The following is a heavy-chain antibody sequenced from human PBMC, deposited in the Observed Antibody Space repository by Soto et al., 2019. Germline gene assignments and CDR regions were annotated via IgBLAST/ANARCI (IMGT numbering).Heavy chain of an antibody. CDR3: ARDSDANTDYGDYGYYYYGMDV. Sequence: QVQLVESGGGVVQPGRSLRLSCAASGFTFSSYAMHWVRQAPGKGLEWVAVISYDGSNKYYADSVKGRFTISRDNSKNTLYLKMNSLRAEDTAVYYCARDSDANTDYGDYGYYYYGMDVWGQGTTVTVSS. CDR1: GFTFSSYA. D-gene: IGHD4-17*01. V-gene: IGHV3-30-3*01. CDR2: ISYDGSNK. J-gene: IGHJ6*02.